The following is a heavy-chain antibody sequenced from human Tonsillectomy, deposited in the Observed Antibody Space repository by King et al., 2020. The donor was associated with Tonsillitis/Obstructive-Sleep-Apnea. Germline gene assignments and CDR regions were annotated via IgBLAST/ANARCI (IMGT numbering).Heavy chain of an antibody. CDR1: GFTVSSNY. CDR2: IYSGGST. Sequence: VQLVESGGGLVQPGGSLRLSCAASGFTVSSNYMTWVRQAPGKGLEWVSLIYSGGSTYYTDSLQESFTISRDNSKNTLYLQMNSLIAEDTAVYYCATDFWSRNHFDHWGQGTLVTVSS. CDR3: ATDFWSRNHFDH. D-gene: IGHD3-3*01. V-gene: IGHV3-66*01. J-gene: IGHJ4*02.